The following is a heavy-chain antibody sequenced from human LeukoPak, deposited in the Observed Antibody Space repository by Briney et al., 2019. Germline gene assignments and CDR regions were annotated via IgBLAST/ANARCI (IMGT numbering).Heavy chain of an antibody. Sequence: SVKVSCKASGGTFSSYAISWERQAPGQGLEWMGGIIPIFGTANYAQKFQGRVTITTDESTSTAYMELSSLRSEDTAVYYCARYGSGRSSPSNWFDPWGQGTLVTVSS. CDR1: GGTFSSYA. CDR3: ARYGSGRSSPSNWFDP. J-gene: IGHJ5*02. V-gene: IGHV1-69*05. D-gene: IGHD3-10*01. CDR2: IIPIFGTA.